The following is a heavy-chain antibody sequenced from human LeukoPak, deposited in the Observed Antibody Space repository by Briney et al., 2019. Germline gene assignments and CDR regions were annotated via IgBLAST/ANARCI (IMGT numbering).Heavy chain of an antibody. V-gene: IGHV3-7*01. CDR2: IKQDGSEK. J-gene: IGHJ4*02. D-gene: IGHD2-2*01. Sequence: GGSLRLSCAASGFTFSSYWMSWVRQAPGKGLEWVANIKQDGSEKYYVDSVKGRFTISRDNAKNSLYLQMNSLRAEDTAVYYCARGGLIVVVPAAPFDYWGQGTLVTVSS. CDR1: GFTFSSYW. CDR3: ARGGLIVVVPAAPFDY.